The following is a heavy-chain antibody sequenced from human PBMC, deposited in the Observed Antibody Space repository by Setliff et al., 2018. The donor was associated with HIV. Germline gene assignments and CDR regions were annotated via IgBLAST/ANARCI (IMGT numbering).Heavy chain of an antibody. V-gene: IGHV4-59*08. J-gene: IGHJ5*01. CDR2: IYYSGST. CDR3: ARGRRYGGNSAGSYFDY. Sequence: SETLSLTCTVSGGSISSYYWSWIRQPPGKGLEWIGYIYYSGSTNYNPSLKSRVTISQDRSKNQFSLSLSSVTATDTAVYYCARGRRYGGNSAGSYFDYWGHGILVTVSS. CDR1: GGSISSYY. D-gene: IGHD2-21*02.